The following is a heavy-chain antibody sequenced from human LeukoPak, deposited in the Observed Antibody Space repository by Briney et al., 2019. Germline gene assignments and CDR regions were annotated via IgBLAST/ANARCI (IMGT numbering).Heavy chain of an antibody. J-gene: IGHJ4*02. CDR2: IKQDGSEK. Sequence: GGSLRLSCAASGFTFSSYWMSWVRQAPGKGLEWVANIKQDGSEKYYVDSVKGRFTISRDNAKNSLYLQMNSLRAEDTAVYYCARVACGGSCYGYYWGQGTPVTVSS. CDR3: ARVACGGSCYGYY. V-gene: IGHV3-7*01. CDR1: GFTFSSYW. D-gene: IGHD2-15*01.